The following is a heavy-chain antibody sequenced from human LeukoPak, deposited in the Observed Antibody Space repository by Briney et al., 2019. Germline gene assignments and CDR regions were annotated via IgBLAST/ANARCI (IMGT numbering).Heavy chain of an antibody. Sequence: GGSLRLSCAASGFTFDDYAMHWVRQAPGKGLEWVSGISWNSGSIGYADSVKGRFTISRDNAKNSLYLQMNSLRAEDTAVYYCAHGGFDYWGQGTLVTVSS. CDR2: ISWNSGSI. V-gene: IGHV3-9*01. CDR1: GFTFDDYA. J-gene: IGHJ4*02. CDR3: AHGGFDY.